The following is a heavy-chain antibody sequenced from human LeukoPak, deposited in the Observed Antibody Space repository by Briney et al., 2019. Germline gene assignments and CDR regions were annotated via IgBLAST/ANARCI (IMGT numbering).Heavy chain of an antibody. D-gene: IGHD6-13*01. CDR3: AKDIKVGSSSWPLDYGMDV. CDR2: ISWNSGSI. J-gene: IGHJ6*02. V-gene: IGHV3-9*01. CDR1: GFTFDDYA. Sequence: GRSLRLSCAASGFTFDDYAMHWVRQAPGKGLEWVSGISWNSGSIGYADSVKGRFTISRDNAKNSLYLQMNSLRAEDTALYYCAKDIKVGSSSWPLDYGMDVWGQGTTVTVSS.